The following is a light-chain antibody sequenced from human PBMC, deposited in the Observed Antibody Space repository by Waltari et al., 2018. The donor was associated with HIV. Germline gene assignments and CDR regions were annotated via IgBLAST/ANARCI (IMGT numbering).Light chain of an antibody. V-gene: IGLV1-47*01. CDR3: AAWDDSLSGWV. CDR2: RTS. J-gene: IGLJ3*02. CDR1: SSNIGDNY. Sequence: QSALTQPPSTSGTPGQTVTIPCSGSSSNIGDNYVSWYQQLPGTAPKLLIYRTSTRPSWVRDRFFRSKSGTSASLAINDLRSEDEAEYHCAAWDDSLSGWVFGGGTNLTVL.